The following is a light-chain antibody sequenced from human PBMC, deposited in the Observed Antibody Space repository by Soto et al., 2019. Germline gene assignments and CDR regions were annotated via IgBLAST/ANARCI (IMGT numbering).Light chain of an antibody. CDR3: QQYESPPNT. CDR2: GAS. V-gene: IGKV3-20*01. J-gene: IGKJ2*01. Sequence: EIVLTQSPGTLSLSPGERATLSCRASQSVSSSYLAWYQHKPGQAPRLLMYGASSRATGIPDRFSGSGSGTDFSLTISRLEPEDFAVYYCQQYESPPNTFGQGNTLEIK. CDR1: QSVSSSY.